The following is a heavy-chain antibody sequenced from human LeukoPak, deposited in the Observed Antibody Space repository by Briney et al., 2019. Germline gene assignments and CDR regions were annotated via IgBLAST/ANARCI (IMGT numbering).Heavy chain of an antibody. J-gene: IGHJ4*02. Sequence: GGSLRLSCAASRFTFSSYSMNWVRQAPGKGLEWVSSISSSGSYIYYADSVKGRFTISRDNAKNTLYLQVNSLRAEDTAVYYCARVGATTWYWGQGTLVTVSS. CDR2: ISSSGSYI. CDR1: RFTFSSYS. CDR3: ARVGATTWY. D-gene: IGHD1-26*01. V-gene: IGHV3-21*01.